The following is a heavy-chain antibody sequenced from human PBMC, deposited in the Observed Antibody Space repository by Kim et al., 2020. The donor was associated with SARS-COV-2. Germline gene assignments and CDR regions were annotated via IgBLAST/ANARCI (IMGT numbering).Heavy chain of an antibody. Sequence: ASVKVSCKASGYTFTSYAMNWVRQAPGQGLEWMGWINTNTGNPTYAQGFTGRFVFSLDTSVSTAYLQISSLKAEDTAVYYCARDLTLIAAAGPLLDWFDPWGQGTLVTVSS. D-gene: IGHD6-13*01. J-gene: IGHJ5*02. CDR2: INTNTGNP. CDR3: ARDLTLIAAAGPLLDWFDP. CDR1: GYTFTSYA. V-gene: IGHV7-4-1*02.